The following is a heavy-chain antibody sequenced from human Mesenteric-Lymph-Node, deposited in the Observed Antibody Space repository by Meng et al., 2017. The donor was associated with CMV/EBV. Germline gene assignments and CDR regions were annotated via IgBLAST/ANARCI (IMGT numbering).Heavy chain of an antibody. CDR2: ISSSSSYI. CDR1: GFTFSSYS. V-gene: IGHV3-21*01. CDR3: ARGTSFWRYYYYYGMDV. J-gene: IGHJ6*02. D-gene: IGHD3-16*02. Sequence: GESLKISCAASGFTFSSYSMNWVRQAPGKGLEWVSSISSSSSYIYYADSVKGRFTISRDNAKNSLYLQMNSLRAEDTAVYYCARGTSFWRYYYYYGMDVWGQGTTVTVSS.